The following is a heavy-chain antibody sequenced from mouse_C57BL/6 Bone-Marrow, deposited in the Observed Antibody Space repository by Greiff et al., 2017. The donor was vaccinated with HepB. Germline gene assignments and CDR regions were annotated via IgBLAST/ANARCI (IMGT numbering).Heavy chain of an antibody. Sequence: QVQLQQPGAELVKPGASVKMSCKASGYTFTSYWITWVKQRPGQGLEWIGDIYPGSGSTNYNEKFKSKATLTVDTSSSTAYMQLSSLTSEDSAVYYCALYYSNSLYWYFDVWGTGTTVTVSS. D-gene: IGHD2-5*01. V-gene: IGHV1-55*01. J-gene: IGHJ1*03. CDR2: IYPGSGST. CDR1: GYTFTSYW. CDR3: ALYYSNSLYWYFDV.